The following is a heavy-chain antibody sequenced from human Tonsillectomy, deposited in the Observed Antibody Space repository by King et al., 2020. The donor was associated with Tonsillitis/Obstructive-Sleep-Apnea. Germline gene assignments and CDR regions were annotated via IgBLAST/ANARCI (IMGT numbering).Heavy chain of an antibody. CDR2: IYYSGST. CDR1: GGSVSSGSYY. Sequence: QLQESGPGLVKPSETLSLTCTVSGGSVSSGSYYWSWIRQPPGKGLEWIGYIYYSGSTNYNPSLKGRVTISVDTSKNQFSLKLCSVTAADTAVYYCARVVPAATRWFDPWGQGTLVTVSS. CDR3: ARVVPAATRWFDP. D-gene: IGHD2-2*01. V-gene: IGHV4-61*01. J-gene: IGHJ5*02.